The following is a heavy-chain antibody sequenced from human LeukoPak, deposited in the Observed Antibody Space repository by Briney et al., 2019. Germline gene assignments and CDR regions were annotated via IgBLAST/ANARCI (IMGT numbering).Heavy chain of an antibody. CDR1: GGTFSSYP. CDR2: IIPPFGTA. D-gene: IGHD2-2*02. J-gene: IGHJ4*02. CDR3: ARDPRYCSSTTCYTGLG. V-gene: IGHV1-69*13. Sequence: SVKVSCKASGGTFSSYPISWVRQAPGQGLEWMEGIIPPFGTANYAQKFQGRVTITADESTGTAYMVLISLTSEDTAVYYCARDPRYCSSTTCYTGLGWGQGTLVTVSS.